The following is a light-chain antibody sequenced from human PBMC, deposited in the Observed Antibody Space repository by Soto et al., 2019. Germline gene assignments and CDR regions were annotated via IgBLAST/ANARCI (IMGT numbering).Light chain of an antibody. Sequence: EIELTQSPATLSLSPGERATLSCGARQSVDSDYLAWYQHKPGLAPRLLIYEACRRATCMPDRFRGSGSGTDFPLTITRLEPADFAVYYCQQYGSSVSLGQGAKVDIK. CDR3: QQYGSSVS. J-gene: IGKJ1*01. CDR2: EAC. V-gene: IGKV3D-20*01. CDR1: QSVDSDY.